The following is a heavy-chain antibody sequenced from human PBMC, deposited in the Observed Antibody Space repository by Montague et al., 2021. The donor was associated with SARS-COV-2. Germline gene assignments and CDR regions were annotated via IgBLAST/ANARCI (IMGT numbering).Heavy chain of an antibody. Sequence: SLRLSCAASGFTFSSYAMHWVRQAPGKGLEWVAAISYDGSNKYYADSVKGRFTVSRDNSKNTLYLQMNSLRAEDTAVYYCARPSSGYGYYFDYWGQGTLVTVSS. CDR2: ISYDGSNK. V-gene: IGHV3-30-3*01. CDR1: GFTFSSYA. J-gene: IGHJ4*02. CDR3: ARPSSGYGYYFDY. D-gene: IGHD5-12*01.